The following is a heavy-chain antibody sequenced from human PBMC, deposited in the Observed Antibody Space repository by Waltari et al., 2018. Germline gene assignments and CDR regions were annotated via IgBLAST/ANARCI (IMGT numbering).Heavy chain of an antibody. J-gene: IGHJ4*02. CDR3: ARDSSSWYGVNDY. D-gene: IGHD6-13*01. CDR1: GGTFSSYA. Sequence: QVQLVQSGAEVKKPGSSVKVSCKASGGTFSSYAISWVRQAPGRGLEWMGGINPICGTANYAQKCQGRVTITADESTSTAYMELSSLRSEDTAVYYCARDSSSWYGVNDYWGQGTLVTVSS. V-gene: IGHV1-69*01. CDR2: INPICGTA.